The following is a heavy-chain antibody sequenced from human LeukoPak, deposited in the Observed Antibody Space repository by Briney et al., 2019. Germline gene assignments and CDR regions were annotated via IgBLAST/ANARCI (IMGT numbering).Heavy chain of an antibody. CDR3: AKDFWSGYYPDY. D-gene: IGHD3-3*01. CDR1: GFTFSSYA. Sequence: GGSLRLSCAASGFTFSSYAMSWVRQAPGKGLEWVSGSGSGGSTHYADSVKGRFTISRDNSKNTLYLQMNSLRAEDTAVYYCAKDFWSGYYPDYWGQGTLVTVSS. V-gene: IGHV3-23*01. CDR2: SGSGGST. J-gene: IGHJ4*02.